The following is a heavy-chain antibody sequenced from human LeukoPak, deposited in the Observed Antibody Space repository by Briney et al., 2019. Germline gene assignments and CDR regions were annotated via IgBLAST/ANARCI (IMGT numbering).Heavy chain of an antibody. V-gene: IGHV3-23*01. D-gene: IGHD5-24*01. CDR3: ARETRVRWTDY. Sequence: GGSLRLSCAASGFTFSSYVMSWVRQAPGKGLEWVSLISGNDGSTYYADSVKGRFTISRDNSKNTLYLQMNSLRAEDTAVYYCARETRVRWTDYWGQGILVTVSS. CDR2: ISGNDGST. J-gene: IGHJ4*02. CDR1: GFTFSSYV.